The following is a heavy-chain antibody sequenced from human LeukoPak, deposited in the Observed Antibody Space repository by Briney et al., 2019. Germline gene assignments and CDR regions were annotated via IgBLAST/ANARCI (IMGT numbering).Heavy chain of an antibody. CDR1: GGSISSGDYY. Sequence: SQTLSLTCTVSGGSISSGDYYWRWIRQPPGKGLEWIGYIYYSGSTYYNPSLKSRVTISVDTSKNQFSLKLSSVTAADTAVYYCARADEGRGVFDYWGQGTLVTVSS. CDR3: ARADEGRGVFDY. V-gene: IGHV4-30-4*01. D-gene: IGHD3-10*01. J-gene: IGHJ4*02. CDR2: IYYSGST.